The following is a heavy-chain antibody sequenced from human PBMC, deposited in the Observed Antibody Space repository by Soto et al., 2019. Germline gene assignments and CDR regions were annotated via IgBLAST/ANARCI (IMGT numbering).Heavy chain of an antibody. D-gene: IGHD6-13*01. Sequence: SETLSLTCTVSGGSISSSSYYWGWIRQPPGKGLEWIGSIYYSGSTYYNPSLKSRVTISVDTSKNQFSLKLSSVTAADTAVYYCARQAYEQQLGGDAFDIWGQGTMVTVSS. V-gene: IGHV4-39*01. CDR2: IYYSGST. CDR3: ARQAYEQQLGGDAFDI. CDR1: GGSISSSSYY. J-gene: IGHJ3*02.